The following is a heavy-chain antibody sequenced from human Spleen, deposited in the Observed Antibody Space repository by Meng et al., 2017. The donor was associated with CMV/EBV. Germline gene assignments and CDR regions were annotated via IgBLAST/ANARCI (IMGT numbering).Heavy chain of an antibody. J-gene: IGHJ4*02. CDR3: ARVPYSSSWSPFDY. D-gene: IGHD6-13*01. V-gene: IGHV3-11*04. Sequence: AFGVSFGGCCLTWFRQAPGKELEWLSDISGSGGRIYYADSVRGRVTVSRDNAKNSVYLQMNSLRAEDTAVYYYARVPYSSSWSPFDYWGQGTLVTVSS. CDR2: ISGSGGRI. CDR1: GVSFGGCC.